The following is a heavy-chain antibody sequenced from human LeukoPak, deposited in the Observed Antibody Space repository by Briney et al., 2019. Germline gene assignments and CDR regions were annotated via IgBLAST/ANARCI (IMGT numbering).Heavy chain of an antibody. J-gene: IGHJ4*02. CDR1: GFTFSSYG. CDR2: IRYDGSNK. D-gene: IGHD3-10*01. CDR3: AKDRDYYGSGSYYKFGY. V-gene: IGHV3-30*02. Sequence: GGSLRLSCVASGFTFSSYGMHWVRQAPGKGLEWVAFIRYDGSNKYYAGSVKGRFTISRDNSKNTLYLQMNSLRAEDTAVYYCAKDRDYYGSGSYYKFGYWGQGTLVTVSS.